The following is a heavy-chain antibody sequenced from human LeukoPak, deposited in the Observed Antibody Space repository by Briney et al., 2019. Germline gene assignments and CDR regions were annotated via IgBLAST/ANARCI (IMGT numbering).Heavy chain of an antibody. V-gene: IGHV1-24*01. J-gene: IGHJ4*02. Sequence: ASVKVSCEVSGYTLTELSTHWVRQAPGKGLEWMGGVEPEDGEIVYAQNFQGRVTMTEDTSTDTAYMELSSLRSEDTAIYYCATANRFTRDSSGYYPDSWGQGTLVTVSS. CDR2: VEPEDGEI. CDR1: GYTLTELS. D-gene: IGHD3-22*01. CDR3: ATANRFTRDSSGYYPDS.